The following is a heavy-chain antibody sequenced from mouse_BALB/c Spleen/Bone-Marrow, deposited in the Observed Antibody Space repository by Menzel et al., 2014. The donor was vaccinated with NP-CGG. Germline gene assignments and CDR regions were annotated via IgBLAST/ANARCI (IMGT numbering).Heavy chain of an antibody. CDR3: ARSSYYYGSSYVNAMDY. J-gene: IGHJ4*01. V-gene: IGHV1S81*02. CDR1: GYTFTSYW. CDR2: INPSNVRT. Sequence: QVQLQQSGAELVKPGASVKLSCKASGYTFTSYWMPWVKQRPGQGLEWIGEINPSNVRTNYNEKFKSKVTLTVDKSSSTAYMQLSSLTSEDSAVYYCARSSYYYGSSYVNAMDYWGQGTSVTVSS. D-gene: IGHD1-1*01.